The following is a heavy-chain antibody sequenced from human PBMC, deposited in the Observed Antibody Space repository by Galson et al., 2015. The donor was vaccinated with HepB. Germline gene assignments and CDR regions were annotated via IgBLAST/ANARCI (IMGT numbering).Heavy chain of an antibody. CDR2: MGGTSGTI. CDR3: ARDRQNCGGDCYWPNWYFDL. V-gene: IGHV3-48*02. J-gene: IGHJ2*01. CDR1: GFTFSSHA. D-gene: IGHD2-21*01. Sequence: SLRLSCAASGFTFSSHAMSWVRQAPGRGLEWVAAMGGTSGTIYYADSVKGRFTISRDNAKNSLYLQMNSLRDEDTAVYYCARDRQNCGGDCYWPNWYFDLWGRGTLVTVSS.